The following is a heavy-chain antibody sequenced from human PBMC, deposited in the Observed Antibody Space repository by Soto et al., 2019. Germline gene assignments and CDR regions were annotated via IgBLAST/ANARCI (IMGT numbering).Heavy chain of an antibody. V-gene: IGHV3-30-3*01. Sequence: QVELVESGGGVVQPGRSLRLSCAASGFTFSTYTMYWVRQAPGKGLEWVAGLSNNGINTDYADSVKGRFTISRDNSMHTLHLQMNSLRAEDTAVYFCAREWSLSGAAPGYWGQGTLVTVSS. CDR2: LSNNGINT. CDR3: AREWSLSGAAPGY. J-gene: IGHJ4*02. D-gene: IGHD6-19*01. CDR1: GFTFSTYT.